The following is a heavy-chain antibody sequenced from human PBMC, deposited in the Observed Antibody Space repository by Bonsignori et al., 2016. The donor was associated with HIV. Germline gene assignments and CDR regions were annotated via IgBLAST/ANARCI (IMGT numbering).Heavy chain of an antibody. V-gene: IGHV3-53*01. D-gene: IGHD1-14*01. CDR2: IYGGGST. CDR3: ARDPGQSLWYFDL. J-gene: IGHJ2*01. Sequence: WIRQPPGKGLEWVSVIYGGGSTIYADSVKGRFTVSRDNSKNTLYLQMNSLRAEDTAVYYCARDPGQSLWYFDLWGRGTLVTVSS.